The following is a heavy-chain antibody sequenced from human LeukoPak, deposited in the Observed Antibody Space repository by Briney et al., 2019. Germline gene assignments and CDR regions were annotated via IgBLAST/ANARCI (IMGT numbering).Heavy chain of an antibody. V-gene: IGHV4-39*01. J-gene: IGHJ4*02. Sequence: SETLSLTCTVSGGSISNSTYYWCWIRQPPAGRVEWIGSMYYSGSTYYNPSLKSRLTISADTSNTHFSLKLSSVTAADTAVYYCARRRWLQGFDSWGQGTLVTVSS. CDR3: ARRRWLQGFDS. CDR2: MYYSGST. D-gene: IGHD5-24*01. CDR1: GGSISNSTYY.